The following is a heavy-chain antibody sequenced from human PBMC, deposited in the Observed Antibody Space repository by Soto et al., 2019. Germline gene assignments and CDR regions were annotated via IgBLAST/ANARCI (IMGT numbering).Heavy chain of an antibody. CDR3: ARQIYDSDTGPNFQYYFDS. J-gene: IGHJ4*02. D-gene: IGHD3-22*01. V-gene: IGHV5-10-1*01. Sequence: GEPLKISCKGSGSSLAGYCTTWVRQKPGKGLEWMGRIDPSDSQTYYSPSFRGHLPISVTKSITTVFLQWSSLRASDTAMYYCARQIYDSDTGPNFQYYFDSWGQGTPVTVSS. CDR1: GSSLAGYC. CDR2: IDPSDSQT.